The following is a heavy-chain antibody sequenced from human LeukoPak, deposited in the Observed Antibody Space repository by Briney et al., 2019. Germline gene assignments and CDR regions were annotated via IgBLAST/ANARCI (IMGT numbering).Heavy chain of an antibody. D-gene: IGHD5-24*01. J-gene: IGHJ4*02. CDR3: ARDPSRRDGYMYYFDY. V-gene: IGHV3-48*03. CDR2: ISSSGSTI. Sequence: GGALRLSCAASGFTFSSYEMNWVREALGKGLEWVSYISSSGSTICYADSVKGRFTISRDNAKNSLYLQMNSLRAEDTAVYYCARDPSRRDGYMYYFDYWGQGTLVTVSS. CDR1: GFTFSSYE.